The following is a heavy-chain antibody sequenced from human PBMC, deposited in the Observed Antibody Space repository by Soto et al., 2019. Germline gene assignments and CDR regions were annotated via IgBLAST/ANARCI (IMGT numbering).Heavy chain of an antibody. Sequence: EVQLLESGGGLVQPGGSLRLSCAASGFTFSSYAMSWVRQAPGKGLEWVSAISGSGGSTYYADSVKGRFTISRDNSKNMLYLQMNSLRAEDTAVYYCAKGLSSSECPFDYWGQGTLVTVSS. V-gene: IGHV3-23*01. CDR3: AKGLSSSECPFDY. CDR1: GFTFSSYA. D-gene: IGHD6-6*01. CDR2: ISGSGGST. J-gene: IGHJ4*02.